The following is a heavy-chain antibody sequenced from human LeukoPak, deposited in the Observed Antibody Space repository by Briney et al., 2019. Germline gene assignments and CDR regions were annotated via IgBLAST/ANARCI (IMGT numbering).Heavy chain of an antibody. J-gene: IGHJ3*02. CDR3: VLDLFSSFAFDI. CDR1: GFTFSRYW. Sequence: GGSLRLSCAASGFTFSRYWVHWVRQAPGKGLLWVSRINSDGSSTYYADSVKGRFTTSRDNAKNALHLQMNSLPAEDTAVYYCVLDLFSSFAFDIWGQGTMVTVSS. V-gene: IGHV3-74*01. CDR2: INSDGSST. D-gene: IGHD3/OR15-3a*01.